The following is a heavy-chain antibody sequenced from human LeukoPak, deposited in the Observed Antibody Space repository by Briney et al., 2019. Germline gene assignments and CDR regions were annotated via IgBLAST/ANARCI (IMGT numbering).Heavy chain of an antibody. CDR2: ISSSSYI. D-gene: IGHD2-15*01. CDR3: ARDWDCSGGSCYPSPFDY. Sequence: PGGSLRLSCAASGLTFSSYSMNWVCQPPGKGLEWVSSISSSSYIYYADSVKGRFTISRDNAKNSLYLQMNSLRAEDTAVYYCARDWDCSGGSCYPSPFDYWGQGTLVTVSS. CDR1: GLTFSSYS. J-gene: IGHJ4*02. V-gene: IGHV3-21*01.